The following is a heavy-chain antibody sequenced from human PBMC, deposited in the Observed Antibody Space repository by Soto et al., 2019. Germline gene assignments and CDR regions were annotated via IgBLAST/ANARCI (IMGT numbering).Heavy chain of an antibody. D-gene: IGHD3-10*01. CDR2: ISAYNGNT. J-gene: IGHJ5*02. V-gene: IGHV1-18*01. Sequence: GASVKVSCKASGYTFTSYAMHWVRQAPGQRLEWMGWISAYNGNTNYAQKLQGRVTMTTDTSTSTAYMELRSLRSDDTAVYYCARAEDLWFGEELDPWGQGTLVTVSS. CDR3: ARAEDLWFGEELDP. CDR1: GYTFTSYA.